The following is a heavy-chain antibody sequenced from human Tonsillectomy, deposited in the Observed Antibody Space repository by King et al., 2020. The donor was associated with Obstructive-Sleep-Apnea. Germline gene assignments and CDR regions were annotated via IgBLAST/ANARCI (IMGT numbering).Heavy chain of an antibody. CDR1: GFTFSSYS. J-gene: IGHJ3*02. Sequence: VQLVESGGGLVKPGGSLXLSCAXSGFTFSSYSMDWVRQAPGKGLEWVSSICRSSSYIYYAESVKCRCTISRDNAKKSLYLQMNRLSADDTDWDYCARDXIYPIPDAFDIWGQGTMVTVSS. CDR3: ARDXIYPIPDAFDI. V-gene: IGHV3-21*01. D-gene: IGHD3-3*02. CDR2: ICRSSSYI.